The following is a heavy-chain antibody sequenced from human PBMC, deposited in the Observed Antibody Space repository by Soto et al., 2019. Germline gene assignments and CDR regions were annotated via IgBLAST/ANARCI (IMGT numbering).Heavy chain of an antibody. CDR2: IYYSGST. V-gene: IGHV4-39*01. CDR1: GGSISSSSYY. Sequence: QLQLQESGPGLVKPSETLSLTCTVSGGSISSSSYYWGWIRQPPGKGLEWIGSIYYSGSTYYNPSLKSRVTISVDTSKNQFSLKLSSVTAADTAVYYCARWGIAARGVRGSDYWGQGTLVTVSS. J-gene: IGHJ4*02. CDR3: ARWGIAARGVRGSDY. D-gene: IGHD6-6*01.